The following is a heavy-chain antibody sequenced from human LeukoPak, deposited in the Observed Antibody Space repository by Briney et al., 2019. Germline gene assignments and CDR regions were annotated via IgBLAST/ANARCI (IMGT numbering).Heavy chain of an antibody. CDR3: ARGAYYYED. V-gene: IGHV3-48*01. CDR1: GFTFSSHS. Sequence: GGSLRLSCAASGFTFSSHSMNWVRQAPGKGLEWVSYISSSSSTIYYADSVKGRFTISRDNAKNSLYLQMNSLRAEDTAVYYCARGAYYYEDWGQGTLVTISS. CDR2: ISSSSSTI. D-gene: IGHD3-22*01. J-gene: IGHJ4*02.